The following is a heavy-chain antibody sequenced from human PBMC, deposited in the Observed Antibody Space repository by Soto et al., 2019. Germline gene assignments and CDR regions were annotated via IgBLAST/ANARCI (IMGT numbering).Heavy chain of an antibody. V-gene: IGHV3-7*01. CDR3: ARAAYLGYCSSTSCPHGWNYFDY. J-gene: IGHJ4*02. CDR2: IKQEGSEK. CDR1: GFTFSSYW. D-gene: IGHD2-2*03. Sequence: GGSLRLSCAASGFTFSSYWVSWVRQAPGKGLKWVANIKQEGSEKYYADSVKGRFTISRDNAKNSLYLQMNSLRAEDTAVYYCARAAYLGYCSSTSCPHGWNYFDYWGQGTLVTVSS.